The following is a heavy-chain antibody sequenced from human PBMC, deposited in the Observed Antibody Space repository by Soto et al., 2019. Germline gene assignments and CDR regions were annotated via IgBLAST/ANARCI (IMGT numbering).Heavy chain of an antibody. D-gene: IGHD4-17*01. J-gene: IGHJ4*02. CDR1: GFTFSSYW. Sequence: GGSLRLSCAASGFTFSSYWMSWVRQAPGKGLEWVANIKQDGSEKYHVDSVKGRFTISRDNAKNSLYLQMNSLRAEDTAVYYCASQGYGDLYCFDYCGQGTLVTVSS. CDR3: ASQGYGDLYCFDY. CDR2: IKQDGSEK. V-gene: IGHV3-7*01.